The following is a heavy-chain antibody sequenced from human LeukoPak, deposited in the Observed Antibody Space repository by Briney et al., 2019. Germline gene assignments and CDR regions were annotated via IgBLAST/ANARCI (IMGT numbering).Heavy chain of an antibody. D-gene: IGHD5-18*01. CDR1: GFTVSSNY. CDR3: ATPQSDTAMFPLGY. V-gene: IGHV3-53*01. J-gene: IGHJ4*02. Sequence: PGGSLRLSCAASGFTVSSNYMSWVRQAPGKGLEWVSVIYSGGSTYYADSVKGRFTISRDNSKNTLYLQMNSLRAEDTAVYYCATPQSDTAMFPLGYWGQGTLVTVSS. CDR2: IYSGGST.